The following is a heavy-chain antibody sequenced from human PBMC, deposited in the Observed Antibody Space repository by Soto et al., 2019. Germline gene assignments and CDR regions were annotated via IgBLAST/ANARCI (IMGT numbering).Heavy chain of an antibody. CDR2: ISAHNGNT. D-gene: IGHD3-10*01. J-gene: IGHJ4*02. Sequence: ASVKVSCKASGYTFTSYGISWVRQAPGQGLEWMGWISAHNGNTNYAQKLQGRVTMTTDTSTSTAYMELRSLRSDDTAVYYCARDPIPQWFGELLPFDYWGQGTRVTVSS. CDR1: GYTFTSYG. V-gene: IGHV1-18*01. CDR3: ARDPIPQWFGELLPFDY.